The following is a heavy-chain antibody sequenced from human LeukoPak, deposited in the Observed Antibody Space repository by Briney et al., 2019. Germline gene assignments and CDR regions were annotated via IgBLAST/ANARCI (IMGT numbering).Heavy chain of an antibody. CDR1: GDSIRGYY. D-gene: IGHD4-17*01. Sequence: PSETLSLTCTVSGDSIRGYYWGWIRLPPGKGLEWIGHIYSSGSTFYSPSLRSRLTISVDTSKNQFSLKVTSVTAADTATYFCARRSPRTTENYFDNWGQGTLVTVSS. CDR3: ARRSPRTTENYFDN. V-gene: IGHV4-59*08. CDR2: IYSSGST. J-gene: IGHJ4*02.